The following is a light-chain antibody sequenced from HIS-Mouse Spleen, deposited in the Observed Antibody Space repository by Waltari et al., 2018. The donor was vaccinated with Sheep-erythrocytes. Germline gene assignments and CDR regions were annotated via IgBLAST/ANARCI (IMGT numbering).Light chain of an antibody. CDR3: CSYAGSYTLV. CDR2: DVS. Sequence: QSALTQPRSVSGSPGQSVTISCPGTRRAVGGYNHVPRYQQHPGKAPKLMIYDVSKRPSGVPDRFSGSKSGNTASLTISGLQAEDEADYYCCSYAGSYTLVFGGGTKLTVL. J-gene: IGLJ2*01. CDR1: RRAVGGYNH. V-gene: IGLV2-11*01.